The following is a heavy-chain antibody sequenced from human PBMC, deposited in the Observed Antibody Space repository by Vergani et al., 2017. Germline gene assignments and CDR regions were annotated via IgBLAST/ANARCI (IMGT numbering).Heavy chain of an antibody. CDR2: INPNSGGT. D-gene: IGHD2-2*02. CDR3: ASACSSTSCYTEEYFQH. Sequence: QVQLVQSGAEVKKPGASVKVSCKASGYTFTGYYMHWVRQAPGQGLEWMGWINPNSGGTNYAQKFQGRVTMTRDTSISTAYMELSRLRSDATAVYYCASACSSTSCYTEEYFQHWGQGTLVTVSS. J-gene: IGHJ1*01. CDR1: GYTFTGYY. V-gene: IGHV1-2*02.